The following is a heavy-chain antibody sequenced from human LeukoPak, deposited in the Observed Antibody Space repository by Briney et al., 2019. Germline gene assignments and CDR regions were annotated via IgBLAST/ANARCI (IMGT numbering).Heavy chain of an antibody. V-gene: IGHV3-7*01. CDR1: GFIIGSYW. Sequence: GGSLRLSCVASGFIIGSYWVSWVRQAPGKGLEWVANIRQDGSEKYYVDSVKGRLTISRDNAKNSLYLQMNNLTAADTAIYYCARAGYYGDDAFDLWGQGTRVTVSS. D-gene: IGHD2/OR15-2a*01. J-gene: IGHJ3*01. CDR3: ARAGYYGDDAFDL. CDR2: IRQDGSEK.